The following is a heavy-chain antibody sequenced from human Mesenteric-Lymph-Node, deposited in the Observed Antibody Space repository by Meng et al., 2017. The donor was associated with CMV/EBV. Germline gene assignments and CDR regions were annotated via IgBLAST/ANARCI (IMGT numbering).Heavy chain of an antibody. V-gene: IGHV1-69*05. CDR1: GGTFGSYA. D-gene: IGHD3-22*01. J-gene: IGHJ4*02. CDR3: ARGDDSSGYYSFGIDY. Sequence: SGGTFGSYAINWGRQAPGQGLEWMGGIIPIFGTANYAQKFQGRVTITMDESTSTAYMELSSLRSEDTAVYYCARGDDSSGYYSFGIDYWGQGTLVTVSS. CDR2: IIPIFGTA.